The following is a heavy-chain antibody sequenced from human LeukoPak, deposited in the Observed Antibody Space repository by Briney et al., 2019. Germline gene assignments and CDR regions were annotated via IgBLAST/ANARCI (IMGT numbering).Heavy chain of an antibody. CDR3: ARAALRFLEWAPGAFDI. J-gene: IGHJ3*02. CDR1: GFTFSSYS. D-gene: IGHD3-3*01. V-gene: IGHV3-48*01. CDR2: ISSSSSTI. Sequence: PGGSLRLSCAASGFTFSSYSMNWVRQAPGKGLEWVSSISSSSSTIYYADSVKGRFTISRDNAKNSLYLQMNSLRAEDTAVYYCARAALRFLEWAPGAFDIWGQGTMVTVSS.